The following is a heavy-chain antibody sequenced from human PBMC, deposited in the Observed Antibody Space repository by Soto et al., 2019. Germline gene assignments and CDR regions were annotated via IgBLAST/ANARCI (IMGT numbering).Heavy chain of an antibody. CDR1: GYSFTNYW. V-gene: IGHV5-10-1*03. Sequence: EVQLVQSGAEVKKPGESLRISCKGSGYSFTNYWIIWVRHMPGKGLEWMGRIDPDDSYTSYSPSFQGHVTISADKSISTAYLRWSSLKDSDTAIYYCARPGSDWYVDYWGQGTLVTVSS. CDR3: ARPGSDWYVDY. D-gene: IGHD6-13*01. CDR2: IDPDDSYT. J-gene: IGHJ4*02.